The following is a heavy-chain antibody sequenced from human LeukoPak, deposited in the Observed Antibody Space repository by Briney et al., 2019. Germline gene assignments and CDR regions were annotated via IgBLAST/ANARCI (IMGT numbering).Heavy chain of an antibody. Sequence: GGSLRLSCAASGFTFGDYSMNWVRQAPGKGPEWVCYINAFSSAIYYADSVKGRFTISRDNSKNTLYLQMNSLRAEDTAVYYCASWAITMVRGVIVHFDYWGQGTLVTVSS. J-gene: IGHJ4*02. CDR1: GFTFGDYS. CDR3: ASWAITMVRGVIVHFDY. V-gene: IGHV3-48*01. D-gene: IGHD3-10*01. CDR2: INAFSSAI.